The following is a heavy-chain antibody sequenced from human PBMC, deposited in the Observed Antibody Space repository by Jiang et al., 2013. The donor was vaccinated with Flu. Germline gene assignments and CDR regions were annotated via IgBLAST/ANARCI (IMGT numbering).Heavy chain of an antibody. D-gene: IGHD3-3*01. V-gene: IGHV7-4-1*01. CDR2: INTNTGNP. CDR3: ARVLTIFGVVTALLLRY. CDR1: GYTFTSYA. J-gene: IGHJ4*02. Sequence: QSGSELKKPGASVKVSCKASGYTFTSYAMNWVRQAPGQGLEWMGWINTNTGNPTYAQGFTGRFVFSLDTSVSTAYLQICSLKAEDTAVYYCARVLTIFGVVTALLLRYWGQGTLVTVSS.